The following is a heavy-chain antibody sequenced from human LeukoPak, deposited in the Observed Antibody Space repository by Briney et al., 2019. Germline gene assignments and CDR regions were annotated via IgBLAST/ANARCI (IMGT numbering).Heavy chain of an antibody. Sequence: PETLSLTCAVFGGSFSGYYWTWIRQSPGKGLEWIGQINHSGSANYNRSLKSRVTITIESSKNQFSLELSSVTAADSAMYYCATGKYDSSDYSGGWYYFDYWGQGTLVTVSS. CDR1: GGSFSGYY. D-gene: IGHD3-22*01. CDR2: INHSGSA. CDR3: ATGKYDSSDYSGGWYYFDY. J-gene: IGHJ4*02. V-gene: IGHV4-34*01.